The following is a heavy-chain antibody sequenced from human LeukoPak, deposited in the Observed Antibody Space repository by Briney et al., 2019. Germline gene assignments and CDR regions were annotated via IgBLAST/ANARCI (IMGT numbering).Heavy chain of an antibody. CDR1: GYTLTELS. Sequence: GASVKVSCKVSGYTLTELSMHWVRQAPGKGLEWMGGFDPEDGETIYAQKFQGRVTMTEDTSTDTAYMELSSLRSEDTAVYYCATGGWATVTTTDFDYWGQGTLVTVSS. D-gene: IGHD4-17*01. CDR3: ATGGWATVTTTDFDY. J-gene: IGHJ4*02. V-gene: IGHV1-24*01. CDR2: FDPEDGET.